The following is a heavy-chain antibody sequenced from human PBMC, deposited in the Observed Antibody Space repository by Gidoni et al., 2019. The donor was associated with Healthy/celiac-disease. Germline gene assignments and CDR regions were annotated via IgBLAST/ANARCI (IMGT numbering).Heavy chain of an antibody. V-gene: IGHV3-23*01. Sequence: EVQLLEAGGVVVQPGGSLRLSGAASGFPFTSYAMRWVRQAPGKGLEWVAVISGSGGSTYYADSVKGRFPISRDNSKNMLYLQMNSLRAEDTAVYYCAKDPTYDFWSGYYTGSVVHYCGQGTLVTVAS. CDR3: AKDPTYDFWSGYYTGSVVHY. D-gene: IGHD3-3*01. CDR1: GFPFTSYA. J-gene: IGHJ4*02. CDR2: ISGSGGST.